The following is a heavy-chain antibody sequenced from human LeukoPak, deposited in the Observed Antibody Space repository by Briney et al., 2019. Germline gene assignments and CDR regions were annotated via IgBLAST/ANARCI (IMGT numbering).Heavy chain of an antibody. CDR2: INPSGGST. CDR3: TREWTYSYSYFYYYFDV. V-gene: IGHV1-46*01. J-gene: IGHJ6*03. D-gene: IGHD5-24*01. CDR1: GYTFTSYY. Sequence: ASVKVSCKASGYTFTSYYMHWVRQAPGQGLEWMGIINPSGGSTSYAQKFQGRVTMTRDMSTSTVYMELSSLRSEDTAVYYCTREWTYSYSYFYYYFDVWGKGTTVTVSS.